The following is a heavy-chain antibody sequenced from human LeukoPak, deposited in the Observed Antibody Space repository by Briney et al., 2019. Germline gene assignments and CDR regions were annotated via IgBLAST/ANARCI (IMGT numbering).Heavy chain of an antibody. CDR3: ARDGGRGITMVRGVIFEGNYYYYYMDV. V-gene: IGHV3-48*03. Sequence: QSGGSLRLSCEASGFTFSSYEMNWVRQAQGKGLEWVSYISSSGSTIYYADSVKGRFTMSRDNAKNSLYLQMNSLRAEDTAVYYCARDGGRGITMVRGVIFEGNYYYYYMDVWGKGTTVTISS. D-gene: IGHD3-10*01. CDR2: ISSSGSTI. J-gene: IGHJ6*03. CDR1: GFTFSSYE.